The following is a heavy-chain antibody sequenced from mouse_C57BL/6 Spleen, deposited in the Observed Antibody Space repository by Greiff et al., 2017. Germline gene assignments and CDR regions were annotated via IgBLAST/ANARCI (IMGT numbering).Heavy chain of an antibody. J-gene: IGHJ3*01. V-gene: IGHV8-8*01. D-gene: IGHD1-1*01. CDR1: GFSLRTFGLG. Sequence: QVTLKESGPGILQPSQTLSLTCSFSGFSLRTFGLGVGWIRQPSGKGLEWLAPIWWDDDKYYNPALKSRLTIPKDTSKNQVFLKIANVDTADTATYYCARIAESSWVGRFAYWGQGTLVTVSA. CDR2: IWWDDDK. CDR3: ARIAESSWVGRFAY.